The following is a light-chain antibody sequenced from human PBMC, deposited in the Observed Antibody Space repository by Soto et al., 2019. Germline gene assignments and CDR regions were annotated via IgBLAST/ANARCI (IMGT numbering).Light chain of an antibody. CDR1: QSISSW. Sequence: GDRVTITCRASQSISSWLAWYQQKPGKAPKLLIYDASSLESGVPSRFSGSGSGTDFTLTISRLEPEDFAVYYCQHYGYPQWTFGQGTKVDI. CDR2: DAS. J-gene: IGKJ1*01. V-gene: IGKV1-5*01. CDR3: QHYGYPQWT.